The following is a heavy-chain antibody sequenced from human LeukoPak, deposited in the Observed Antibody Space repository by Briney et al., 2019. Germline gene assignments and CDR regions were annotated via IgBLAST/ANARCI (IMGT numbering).Heavy chain of an antibody. Sequence: ASVKVSCKASGSTFSSYAISWVRQAPGQGLEWMGGIIPIFGTANYAQKFQGRVTITADESTSTAYMELSSLRSEDTAVYYCARSAVVFDYYDSSGYYYFDYWGQGTLVTVSS. CDR3: ARSAVVFDYYDSSGYYYFDY. CDR1: GSTFSSYA. V-gene: IGHV1-69*13. CDR2: IIPIFGTA. J-gene: IGHJ4*02. D-gene: IGHD3-22*01.